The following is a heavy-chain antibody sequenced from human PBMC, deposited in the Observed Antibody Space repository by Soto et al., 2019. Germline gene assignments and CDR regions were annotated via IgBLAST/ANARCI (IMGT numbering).Heavy chain of an antibody. V-gene: IGHV4-34*01. CDR1: DVSFSGYY. Sequence: QVQLQQWGAGLLKPSETLSLTCAVYDVSFSGYYWSWLRQTPGKGLEWIGEINYSGSTKYNPSLESRVTISVDTSKNQFSLRLSSVTAADTAVYYCARTGGMDVWSQGATVTVSS. J-gene: IGHJ6*02. CDR3: ARTGGMDV. CDR2: INYSGST.